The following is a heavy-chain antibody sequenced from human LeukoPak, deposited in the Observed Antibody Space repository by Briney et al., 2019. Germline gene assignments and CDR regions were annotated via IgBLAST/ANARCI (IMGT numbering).Heavy chain of an antibody. D-gene: IGHD5-12*01. CDR2: ISYIGST. J-gene: IGHJ4*02. CDR3: ARGRRRGYSGYDYPNPFDY. V-gene: IGHV4-59*11. CDR1: ADSFSSHY. Sequence: SETLSLTCAVSADSFSSHYWTWIRQSPGKGLEWIGYISYIGSTNYNPSLKSRVTISVDTSKNQFSLKLSSVTAADTAVYYCARGRRRGYSGYDYPNPFDYWGQGTLVTVSS.